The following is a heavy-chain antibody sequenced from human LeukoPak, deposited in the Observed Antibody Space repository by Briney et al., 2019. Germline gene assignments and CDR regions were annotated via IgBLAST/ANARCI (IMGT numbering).Heavy chain of an antibody. Sequence: GRSLRLSCAASGFTFDDFAMHWVRQAPGKGLEWVSLITGDGGSTYYADSVKGRFTISRDNSKNSLYLQMNSLRTEDTALYYGAKDAYDSSGYYYCYWGQGTLVTVSS. CDR1: GFTFDDFA. D-gene: IGHD3-22*01. CDR2: ITGDGGST. J-gene: IGHJ4*02. V-gene: IGHV3-43*02. CDR3: AKDAYDSSGYYYCY.